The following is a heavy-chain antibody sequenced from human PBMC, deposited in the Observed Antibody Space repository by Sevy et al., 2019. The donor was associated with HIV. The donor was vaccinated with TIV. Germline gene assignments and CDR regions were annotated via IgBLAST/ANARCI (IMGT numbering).Heavy chain of an antibody. V-gene: IGHV3-7*03. J-gene: IGHJ5*02. CDR2: IKEDGSEQ. CDR3: ARSNIAARLNWFDP. Sequence: GGSLRLSCAASGFTFTSYWMSWVRQAPGKGLEWLAVIKEDGSEQYYVDSVKGRFTISRDNAKDLVYLQMNSLRAEDTAVYYCARSNIAARLNWFDPWGQGTLVTVSS. CDR1: GFTFTSYW. D-gene: IGHD6-6*01.